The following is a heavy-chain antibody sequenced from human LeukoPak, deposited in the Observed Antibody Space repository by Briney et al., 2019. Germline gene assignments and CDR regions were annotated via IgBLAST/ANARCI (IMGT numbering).Heavy chain of an antibody. CDR2: INTDTGNP. CDR3: ARLREGYFDY. J-gene: IGHJ4*02. D-gene: IGHD3-10*01. Sequence: ASVKVSCKASGYTFTNSAMNWVRQAPGQGLEWMGWINTDTGNPTYAQCFTGRFVFSLDTSVSTAYLQISSLKAEDTAVYYCARLREGYFDYWGQGTLVTVSS. CDR1: GYTFTNSA. V-gene: IGHV7-4-1*02.